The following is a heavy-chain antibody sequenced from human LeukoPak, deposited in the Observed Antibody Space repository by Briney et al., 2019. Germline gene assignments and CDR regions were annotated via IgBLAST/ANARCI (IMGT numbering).Heavy chain of an antibody. V-gene: IGHV1-69*13. CDR1: GYTFTSYY. CDR2: IIPIFGTA. D-gene: IGHD2-2*02. Sequence: SVKVSCKTSGYTFTSYYIHWVRQAPGQGLEWMGGIIPIFGTANYAQKFQGRVTITADESTSTAYMELSSLRSEDTAVYYCASDCSSTSCYNGRWGQGTLVTVSS. CDR3: ASDCSSTSCYNGR. J-gene: IGHJ4*02.